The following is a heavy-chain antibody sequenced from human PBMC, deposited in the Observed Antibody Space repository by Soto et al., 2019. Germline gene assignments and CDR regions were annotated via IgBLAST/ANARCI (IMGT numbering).Heavy chain of an antibody. J-gene: IGHJ5*02. V-gene: IGHV1-8*01. Sequence: ASVKVSCKASGYTFTSYDINWVRQATGQGLEWMGWMNPNSGNTGYAQKFQGRVTMTRNTSISTAYMELSSLRSEDTAVYYCARAPRDIVVVPAARGSNWFDPWGQGTLVTVSS. CDR3: ARAPRDIVVVPAARGSNWFDP. CDR2: MNPNSGNT. CDR1: GYTFTSYD. D-gene: IGHD2-2*01.